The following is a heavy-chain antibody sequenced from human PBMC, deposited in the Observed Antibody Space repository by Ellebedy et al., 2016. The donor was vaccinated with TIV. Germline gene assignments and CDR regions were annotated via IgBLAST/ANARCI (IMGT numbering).Heavy chain of an antibody. CDR3: ARGFYAASTGYFDAFHV. D-gene: IGHD3-9*01. V-gene: IGHV4-34*01. CDR1: GGSISGYY. Sequence: SETLSLXXAVYGGSISGYYWNWIRQAPGKGPEWIGENNRDGNSNYNPSLKSRVSISVDESKNQFSLKLTSVTAADTAVYFCARGFYAASTGYFDAFHVWGQGTMVTVSS. CDR2: NNRDGNS. J-gene: IGHJ3*01.